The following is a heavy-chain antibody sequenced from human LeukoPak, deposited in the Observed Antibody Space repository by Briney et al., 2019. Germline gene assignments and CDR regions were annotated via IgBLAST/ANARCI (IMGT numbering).Heavy chain of an antibody. Sequence: PSETLSLTCTVSGGSISSSSYYWGWIRQPPGKGLEWIGSIYYSGSTYYNPSLKSRVTISVDTPKNQFSLKLSSVTAADTAVYYCARVPRASSSTKYYFDYWGQGTLVTVSS. CDR1: GGSISSSSYY. V-gene: IGHV4-39*07. CDR3: ARVPRASSSTKYYFDY. D-gene: IGHD6-6*01. CDR2: IYYSGST. J-gene: IGHJ4*02.